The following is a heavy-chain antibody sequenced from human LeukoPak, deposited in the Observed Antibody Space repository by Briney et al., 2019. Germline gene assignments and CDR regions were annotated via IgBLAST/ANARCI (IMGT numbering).Heavy chain of an antibody. CDR2: IYYSGST. CDR3: ARESSIMTEPYFDY. J-gene: IGHJ4*02. D-gene: IGHD3-16*01. V-gene: IGHV4-30-4*01. CDR1: GGSISSGDYY. Sequence: PSQTLSLTCTVSGGSISSGDYYWSWIRQPPGKGLEWIGYIYYSGSTYYNPSLKSRITISVDTSKNQFSLRLSSVTAADTAVYFCARESSIMTEPYFDYWGQGTLVTVSS.